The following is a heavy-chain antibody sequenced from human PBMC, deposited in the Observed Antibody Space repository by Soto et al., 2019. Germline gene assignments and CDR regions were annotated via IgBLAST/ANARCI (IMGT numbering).Heavy chain of an antibody. CDR1: GFTFSSYG. D-gene: IGHD4-4*01. V-gene: IGHV3-30*18. J-gene: IGHJ6*02. Sequence: HPGGSLRLSCAASGFTFSSYGMHWVRQAPGKGLEWVAVISYDGSNKYYADSVKGRFTISRDNSKNTLYLQMNSLRAEDTAVYYCAKDVQAHYNNYGMDVWGQGTTVTV. CDR3: AKDVQAHYNNYGMDV. CDR2: ISYDGSNK.